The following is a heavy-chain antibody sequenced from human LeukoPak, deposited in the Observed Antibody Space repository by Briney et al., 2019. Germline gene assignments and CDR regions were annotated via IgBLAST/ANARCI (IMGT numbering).Heavy chain of an antibody. Sequence: ASVKVSCKASGGTFKNYAISWVRQAPGQGLEWMGWISAYNGNTNYAQKLQGRVTMTTDTSTSTAYMELRSLRSDDTAVYYCARDLENTLYGSGRNWFDPWGQGTLVTVSS. V-gene: IGHV1-18*01. J-gene: IGHJ5*02. CDR2: ISAYNGNT. D-gene: IGHD3-10*01. CDR3: ARDLENTLYGSGRNWFDP. CDR1: GGTFKNYA.